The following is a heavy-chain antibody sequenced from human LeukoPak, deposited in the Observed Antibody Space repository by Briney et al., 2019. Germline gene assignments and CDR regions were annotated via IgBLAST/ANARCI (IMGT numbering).Heavy chain of an antibody. CDR1: GYSISSGYY. CDR2: IYHSGST. Sequence: PSETLSLTCAVSGYSISSGYYWGWIRQPPGKGLEWIGSIYHSGSTYYNPSLKSRVTMSVDTSKNQYSLKLSSATAADTAVYIGARTNWYFDLWGRRTLGTVSS. V-gene: IGHV4-38-2*01. J-gene: IGHJ2*01. CDR3: ARTNWYFDL.